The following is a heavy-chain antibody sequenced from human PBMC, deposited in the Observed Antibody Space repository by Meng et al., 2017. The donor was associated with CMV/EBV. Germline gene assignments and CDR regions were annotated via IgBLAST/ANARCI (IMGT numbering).Heavy chain of an antibody. D-gene: IGHD6-13*01. CDR2: IYWDDDK. V-gene: IGHV2-5*02. Sequence: QITFKESAPALVKPTQTLTLTCTFSGFSLSTSGVGVGWIRQPPGKALEWLALIYWDDDKRYSPSLKSRLTITKDTSKNQVVLTMTNMDPVDTATYYCAHRGRIAAAGTDWFDPWGQGTLVTVSS. J-gene: IGHJ5*02. CDR1: GFSLSTSGVG. CDR3: AHRGRIAAAGTDWFDP.